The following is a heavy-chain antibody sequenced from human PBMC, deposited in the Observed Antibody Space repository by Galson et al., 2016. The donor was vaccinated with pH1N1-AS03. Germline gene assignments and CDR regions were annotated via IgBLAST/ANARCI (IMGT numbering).Heavy chain of an antibody. J-gene: IGHJ5*01. V-gene: IGHV3-11*06. CDR3: ARDLYSYVLGWFDF. Sequence: SLRLSCAASGFTFSDYYMPWIRQAPGKGLEWVSYISNNNKYTNYTDSVKGRFTISRDNAKNSLYLQMNSLRAEDTAVYYCARDLYSYVLGWFDFWGQGTLVTVSS. D-gene: IGHD5-18*01. CDR2: ISNNNKYT. CDR1: GFTFSDYY.